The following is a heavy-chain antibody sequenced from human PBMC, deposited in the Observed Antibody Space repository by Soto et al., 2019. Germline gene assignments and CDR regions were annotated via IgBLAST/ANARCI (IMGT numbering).Heavy chain of an antibody. V-gene: IGHV1-69*13. D-gene: IGHD6-19*01. CDR1: GGTFSSYA. Sequence: GASVKVSCKASGGTFSSYAISWVRQAPGQGLEWMGGIIPIFGTANYAQKFQGRVTITADESTSTAYMELSSLRSEDTAVYYCARDRVAVAGGVYDAFDIWGQGTMVTVS. CDR2: IIPIFGTA. J-gene: IGHJ3*02. CDR3: ARDRVAVAGGVYDAFDI.